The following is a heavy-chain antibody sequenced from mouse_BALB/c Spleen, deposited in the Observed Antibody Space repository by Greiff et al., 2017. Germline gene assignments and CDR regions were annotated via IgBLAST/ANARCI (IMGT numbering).Heavy chain of an antibody. CDR1: GFNIKDYY. V-gene: IGHV14-4*02. D-gene: IGHD2-1*01. J-gene: IGHJ4*01. CDR3: NAGGNYPYAMDY. CDR2: IDPENGDT. Sequence: EVKLQQSGAELVRSGASVKLSCTASGFNIKDYYMHWVKQRPEQGLEWIGWIDPENGDTEYAPKFQGKATMTADTSSNTAYLQLSSLTSEDTAVYYCNAGGNYPYAMDYWGQGTSVTVSS.